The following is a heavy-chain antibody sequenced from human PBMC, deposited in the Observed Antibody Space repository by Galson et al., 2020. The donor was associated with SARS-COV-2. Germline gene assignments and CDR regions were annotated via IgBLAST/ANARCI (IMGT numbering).Heavy chain of an antibody. V-gene: IGHV4-30-2*01. CDR1: GGSISSGDYS. Sequence: SETLSLTCAVSGGSISSGDYSWTWIRQPPGKGLEWIGFIYHSGNTYYNPSLKSRVTISIDRSKNHFSLNLSSVTAADTAVYYCARGFFPFRSVSSYRYFDSWGQGTLVTVSS. D-gene: IGHD1-26*01. CDR3: ARGFFPFRSVSSYRYFDS. J-gene: IGHJ4*02. CDR2: IYHSGNT.